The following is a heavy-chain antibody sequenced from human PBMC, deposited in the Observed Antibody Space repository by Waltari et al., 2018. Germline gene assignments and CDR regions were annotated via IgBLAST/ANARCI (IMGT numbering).Heavy chain of an antibody. V-gene: IGHV3-21*01. D-gene: IGHD1-20*01. CDR1: GFTFSYYA. J-gene: IGHJ4*02. CDR3: ARDINSREDY. Sequence: EVQLVESGGGLVKPGGSLRLSCAASGFTFSYYAMTWVRQAPGKGLEWVSSISSSTNYRYYADAVKGRFTISRDNAKNSLYLQMNGLRAEDTAVYYCARDINSREDYWGQGTLVTVSS. CDR2: ISSSTNYR.